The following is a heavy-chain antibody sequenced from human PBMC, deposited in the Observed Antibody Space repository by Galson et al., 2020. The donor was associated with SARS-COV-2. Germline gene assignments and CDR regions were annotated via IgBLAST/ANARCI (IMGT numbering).Heavy chain of an antibody. V-gene: IGHV3-30-3*01. D-gene: IGHD1-7*01. CDR3: TRENWTYSHHGFDP. J-gene: IGHJ5*02. Sequence: GGSLRLSCAASGFIFSSYAMHWVRQAPGKGLEWVAGISYDVSIEYYADSVRGRLTISRDNSKNTLYLQMNSLRTEDTAVYYCTRENWTYSHHGFDPWGQGTLVTVSS. CDR2: ISYDVSIE. CDR1: GFIFSSYA.